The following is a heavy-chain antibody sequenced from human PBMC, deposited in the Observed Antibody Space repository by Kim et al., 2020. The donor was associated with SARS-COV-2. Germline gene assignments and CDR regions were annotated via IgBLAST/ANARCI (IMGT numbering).Heavy chain of an antibody. J-gene: IGHJ4*02. Sequence: GGSLRLSCAASGFTFSDYYMSWIRQAPGKGLEWVSYISSSSSYTNYADSVKGRFTISRDNAKNSLYLQMNSLRAEDTAVYYCARDRGIAVAGMLGATAPDYWGQGTLVTVSS. CDR2: ISSSSSYT. CDR1: GFTFSDYY. D-gene: IGHD6-19*01. CDR3: ARDRGIAVAGMLGATAPDY. V-gene: IGHV3-11*05.